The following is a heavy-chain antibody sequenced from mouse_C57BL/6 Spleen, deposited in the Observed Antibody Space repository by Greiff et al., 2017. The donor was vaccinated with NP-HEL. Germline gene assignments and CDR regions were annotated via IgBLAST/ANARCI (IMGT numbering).Heavy chain of an antibody. CDR2: ISDGGSYT. J-gene: IGHJ1*03. D-gene: IGHD1-1*01. Sequence: EVHLVESGGGLVKPGGSLKLSCAASGFTFSSYAMSWVRQTPEKRLEWVATISDGGSYTYYPDNVKGRFTISRDNAKNNLYLQMSHLKSEDTAMYYCARDRYGSSLWYFDVWGTGTTVTVSS. CDR3: ARDRYGSSLWYFDV. V-gene: IGHV5-4*01. CDR1: GFTFSSYA.